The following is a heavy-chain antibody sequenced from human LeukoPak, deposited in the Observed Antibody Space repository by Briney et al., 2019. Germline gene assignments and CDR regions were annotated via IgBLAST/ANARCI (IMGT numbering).Heavy chain of an antibody. CDR3: ARALRRVVPAAEYYFDY. J-gene: IGHJ4*02. Sequence: ASVKVSCKASGYTFTSYDINWVRQATGQGLEWMGWMNPNSGNTGYAQKFQGRVTITRNTSISTAYMELSSLRSEDTAVYYCARALRRVVPAAEYYFDYWGQGTLVTVSS. CDR1: GYTFTSYD. CDR2: MNPNSGNT. D-gene: IGHD2-2*01. V-gene: IGHV1-8*03.